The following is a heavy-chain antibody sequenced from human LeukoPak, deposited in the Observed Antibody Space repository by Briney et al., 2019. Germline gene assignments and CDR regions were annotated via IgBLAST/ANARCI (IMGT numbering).Heavy chain of an antibody. D-gene: IGHD2-2*01. CDR3: ARPPFFSITSCSPPPPAYYYYGMDV. CDR1: GGSFSGYY. J-gene: IGHJ6*02. Sequence: SETLSLTCAVYGGSFSGYYWSWIRQPPGKGLEWIGEINHSGSTNYNPSLKSRVTISVDTSKNQFSLKLSSVTAADTAFYYWARPPFFSITSCSPPPPAYYYYGMDVWGQGTTVTVSS. CDR2: INHSGST. V-gene: IGHV4-34*01.